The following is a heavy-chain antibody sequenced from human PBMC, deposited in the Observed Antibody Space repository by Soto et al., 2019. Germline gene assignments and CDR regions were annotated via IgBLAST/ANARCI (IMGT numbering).Heavy chain of an antibody. Sequence: QVQLVQSGAEVKKPGSSVKVSCKASGDTFSSYAINWVRQAPGQGLEWMGGIIPMVGTANYAQKFKGRVTITAGERTRTVYMGLSSLRSDDTAVYYCARVGPAHYYDSSGYYSPLDYWGQGTLVTVSS. J-gene: IGHJ4*02. CDR3: ARVGPAHYYDSSGYYSPLDY. D-gene: IGHD3-22*01. V-gene: IGHV1-69*01. CDR2: IIPMVGTA. CDR1: GDTFSSYA.